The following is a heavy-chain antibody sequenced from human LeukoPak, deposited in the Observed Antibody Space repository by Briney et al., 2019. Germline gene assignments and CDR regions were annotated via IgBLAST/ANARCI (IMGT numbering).Heavy chain of an antibody. J-gene: IGHJ5*02. V-gene: IGHV3-53*01. CDR2: IYSGGST. CDR3: ARQPYYYDSSGYYVSWFDP. Sequence: GGSLRLSCTASGFTVSSNYMSWVRQAPGKGLEWVSVIYSGGSTYYADSVKGRFTISRDNSKNTLYLQMNSLRAEDTAVYYCARQPYYYDSSGYYVSWFDPWGQGTLVTVSS. D-gene: IGHD3-22*01. CDR1: GFTVSSNY.